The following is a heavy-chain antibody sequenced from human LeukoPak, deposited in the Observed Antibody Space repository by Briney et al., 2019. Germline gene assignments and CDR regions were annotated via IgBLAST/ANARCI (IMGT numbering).Heavy chain of an antibody. J-gene: IGHJ1*01. CDR1: GGTFSSYA. CDR2: IIPIFGTA. V-gene: IGHV1-69*13. D-gene: IGHD3-22*01. Sequence: SVKVSCKASGGTFSSYAISWVRQAPGQGLEWMGGIIPIFGTANYAQKFQGRVTITADESTSTAYMELSSLRSEDTAVYYCASKDYYDSSGYYSGLEYFQHWGRGTLVTVSS. CDR3: ASKDYYDSSGYYSGLEYFQH.